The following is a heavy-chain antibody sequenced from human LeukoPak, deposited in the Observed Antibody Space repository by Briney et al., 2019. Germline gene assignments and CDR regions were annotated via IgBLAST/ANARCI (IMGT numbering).Heavy chain of an antibody. Sequence: SETLPLTCTVSGGSISSYYWSWIRQPPGQGLEWMGYIYYSGSTNYNPSLKSRVTISVDTSKNQYSLKLSSVTAADTAVYYCARGGSVVAARIYYYGMDVWGQGTTVTASS. D-gene: IGHD6-6*01. CDR2: IYYSGST. J-gene: IGHJ6*02. CDR1: GGSISSYY. CDR3: ARGGSVVAARIYYYGMDV. V-gene: IGHV4-59*01.